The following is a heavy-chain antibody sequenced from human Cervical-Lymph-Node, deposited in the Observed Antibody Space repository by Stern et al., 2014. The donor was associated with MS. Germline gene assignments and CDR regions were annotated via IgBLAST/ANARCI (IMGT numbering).Heavy chain of an antibody. D-gene: IGHD1-1*01. CDR2: IWYDGSNK. CDR1: GFTFSRYG. CDR3: VRDRDQLHYYGMDV. V-gene: IGHV3-33*01. Sequence: VQLVESGGGVVQPGRSLRLSCAASGFTFSRYGMHWVRQAPGKGLEWVAVIWYDGSNKYYGDSVKGRFTISRDNSENTVYLQMSSLRAEDTAVYYCVRDRDQLHYYGMDVWGQGTTVTVSS. J-gene: IGHJ6*02.